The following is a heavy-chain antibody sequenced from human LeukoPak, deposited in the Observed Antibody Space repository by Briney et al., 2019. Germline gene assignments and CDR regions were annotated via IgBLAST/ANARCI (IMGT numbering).Heavy chain of an antibody. CDR1: GYTLTSYD. J-gene: IGHJ4*02. CDR2: MNPNSGRT. V-gene: IGHV1-8*01. Sequence: GASVKVSCKASGYTLTSYDINWVRQATGQGLEWMGWMNPNSGRTGYAQNFQGRITITRNTSISTAYMELSSLRSEDTAVYYCARDVRRASKNYWGQGTLVTVSS. CDR3: ARDVRRASKNY. D-gene: IGHD3-10*02.